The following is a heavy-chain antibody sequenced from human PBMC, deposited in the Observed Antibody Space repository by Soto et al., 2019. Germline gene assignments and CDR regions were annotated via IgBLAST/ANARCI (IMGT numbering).Heavy chain of an antibody. J-gene: IGHJ3*02. V-gene: IGHV4-30-2*01. Sequence: PSETLSLTCAVSGGSISSGGYSWSWIRQPPGKGLEWIGYIYHSGSTYYNPSLKSRVTISVDRSKNQFSLKLSSVTAADTAVYYCARGGYYDRSGYYHVAFDIWGQGTMVT. CDR1: GGSISSGGYS. CDR2: IYHSGST. CDR3: ARGGYYDRSGYYHVAFDI. D-gene: IGHD3-22*01.